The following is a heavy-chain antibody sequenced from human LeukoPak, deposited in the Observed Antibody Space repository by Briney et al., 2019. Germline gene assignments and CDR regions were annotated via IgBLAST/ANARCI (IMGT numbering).Heavy chain of an antibody. CDR3: AKMWRVGGVTTLDY. Sequence: QAGGSLRLSCAAAGFAFSHYGMSWVRQAPGKGLEWVSSVSGSGNKTYYADSVKGRFTISRENSKDTLYLEMSSLRVDDTAVYYCAKMWRVGGVTTLDYWGQGTPVTVSS. D-gene: IGHD3-16*01. J-gene: IGHJ4*02. CDR1: GFAFSHYG. CDR2: VSGSGNKT. V-gene: IGHV3-23*01.